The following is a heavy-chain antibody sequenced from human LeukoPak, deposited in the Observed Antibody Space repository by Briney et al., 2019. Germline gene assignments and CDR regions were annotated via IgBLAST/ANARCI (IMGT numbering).Heavy chain of an antibody. Sequence: GGSLRLSCAASGFTVSINYVSWVRQAPGKGLEWVSVIYSGGSTYYADSVKGRFTISRDNSKNTLYLQMNSLRAEDTAVYYCARDTRIAAAGTEDYWGQGTLVTVSS. CDR3: ARDTRIAAAGTEDY. CDR1: GFTVSINY. J-gene: IGHJ4*02. D-gene: IGHD6-13*01. CDR2: IYSGGST. V-gene: IGHV3-66*01.